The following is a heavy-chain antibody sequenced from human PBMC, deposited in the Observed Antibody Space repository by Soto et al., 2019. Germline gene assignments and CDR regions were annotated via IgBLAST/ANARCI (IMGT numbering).Heavy chain of an antibody. D-gene: IGHD3-3*01. CDR3: ATQQVRYDFWSGYLGGWFDP. CDR1: GGSISSGGYY. Sequence: SETLSLTCTVSGGSISSGGYYWSWIRQHPGKGLEWIGYIYYSGSTYYNPSLKSRVTISVDTSKNQFSLKLSSVTDADTAVYYCATQQVRYDFWSGYLGGWFDPWGQGTLVTVSS. CDR2: IYYSGST. V-gene: IGHV4-31*03. J-gene: IGHJ5*02.